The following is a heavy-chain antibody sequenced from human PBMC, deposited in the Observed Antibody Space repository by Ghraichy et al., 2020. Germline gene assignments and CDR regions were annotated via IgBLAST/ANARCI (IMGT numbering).Heavy chain of an antibody. CDR3: ARGGLGYCSGGSCFPWYFDY. CDR2: IIPIFGTA. CDR1: GGTFSSYA. J-gene: IGHJ4*02. D-gene: IGHD2-15*01. Sequence: SVKVSCKASGGTFSSYAISWVRQAPGPGLEWMGGIIPIFGTANYAQKFQGRVTITADESTSTAYMELSSLRSEDTAVYYCARGGLGYCSGGSCFPWYFDYWGQGTLVTVSS. V-gene: IGHV1-69*13.